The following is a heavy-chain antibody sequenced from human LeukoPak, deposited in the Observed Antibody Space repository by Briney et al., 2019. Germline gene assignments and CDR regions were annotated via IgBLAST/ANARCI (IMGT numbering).Heavy chain of an antibody. D-gene: IGHD2-15*01. V-gene: IGHV4-34*01. CDR2: INHSGST. CDR3: AREGPRNLAGFDY. J-gene: IGHJ4*02. CDR1: GGSFSGYY. Sequence: SETLSLTCAVYGGSFSGYYWSWIRKPPGKGLEWIGEINHSGSTNYNPSLKSRVTISVDTSKNQFSLKLSSVTAADTAVYYCAREGPRNLAGFDYWGQGTLVTVSS.